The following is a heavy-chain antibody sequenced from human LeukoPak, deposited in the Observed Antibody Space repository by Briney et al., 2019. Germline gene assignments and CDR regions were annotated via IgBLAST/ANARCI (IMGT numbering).Heavy chain of an antibody. V-gene: IGHV3-23*01. CDR3: ARGDYYDSSAYSEYFQH. CDR1: GCTFSSYA. D-gene: IGHD3-22*01. J-gene: IGHJ1*01. CDR2: ISGSVGTI. Sequence: GGSLRLSCAASGCTFSSYAMNWVRRAPGKGLEWVSGISGSVGTIYYADSVKGRFTISRDNAKNALYLQMNSLRAEDLAVYYCARGDYYDSSAYSEYFQHWGQGTLVTVSS.